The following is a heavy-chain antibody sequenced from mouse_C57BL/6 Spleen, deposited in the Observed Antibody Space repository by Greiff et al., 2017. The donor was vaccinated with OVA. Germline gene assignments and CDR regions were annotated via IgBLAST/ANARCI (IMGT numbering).Heavy chain of an antibody. CDR2: IYPGSGST. D-gene: IGHD2-4*01. CDR3: ARDYDYDGPSWFAY. Sequence: QVQLQQPGAELVKPGASVKMSCKASGYTFTSYWITWVKQRPGQGLEWIGDIYPGSGSTNYNEKFKSKATLTVDTSSSTAYMQLSSLTSEDSAVYYCARDYDYDGPSWFAYWGQGTLVTVSA. CDR1: GYTFTSYW. J-gene: IGHJ3*01. V-gene: IGHV1-55*01.